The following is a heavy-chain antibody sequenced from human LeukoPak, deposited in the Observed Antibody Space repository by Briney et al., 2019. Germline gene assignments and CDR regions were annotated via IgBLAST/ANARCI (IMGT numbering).Heavy chain of an antibody. J-gene: IGHJ3*02. Sequence: SETLSLTCTVSGGSISGYYWSWIRQPAGKGLEWIGRIYSSGSTNDNPSLRSRVTMSVDTSKIQFSLRLSSVTAADTAVYYCARAIVGEPRGAFDIWGQGTMVTASS. V-gene: IGHV4-4*07. CDR2: IYSSGST. CDR1: GGSISGYY. D-gene: IGHD1-26*01. CDR3: ARAIVGEPRGAFDI.